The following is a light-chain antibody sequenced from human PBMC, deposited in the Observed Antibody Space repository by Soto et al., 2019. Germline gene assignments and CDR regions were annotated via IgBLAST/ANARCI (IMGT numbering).Light chain of an antibody. CDR2: EVT. V-gene: IGLV2-23*02. CDR3: CSYARGSMPWV. CDR1: SSDVGSYNL. J-gene: IGLJ3*02. Sequence: QSVLTQPASVSGSPGQSIAISCTGTSSDVGSYNLVSWYQHHPGKAPKLMIYEVTKRPSGVSDRFFASKSGNTASLTISGLQAEDEADYFCCSYARGSMPWVFGGGTKLTVL.